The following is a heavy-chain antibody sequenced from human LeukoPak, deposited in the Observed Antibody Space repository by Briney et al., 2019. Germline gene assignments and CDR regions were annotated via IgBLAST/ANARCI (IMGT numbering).Heavy chain of an antibody. V-gene: IGHV3-23*01. CDR1: GFTFSSYA. CDR3: AKCGVCSGGSCYALPCDY. Sequence: AGGSLRLSCAASGFTFSSYAMSWVRQAPGKGLEWVSAISGSGGSTYYADSVKGRFTFSRDNSKNTLYLQMNSLRAEDTAVYYCAKCGVCSGGSCYALPCDYWGQGTLVTVSS. CDR2: ISGSGGST. J-gene: IGHJ4*02. D-gene: IGHD2-15*01.